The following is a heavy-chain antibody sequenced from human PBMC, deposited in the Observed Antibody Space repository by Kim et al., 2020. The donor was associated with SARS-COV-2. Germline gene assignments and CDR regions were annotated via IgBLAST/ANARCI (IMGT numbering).Heavy chain of an antibody. CDR2: ISQSGSA. CDR3: ARSGSTRGYYYYYMDV. Sequence: SETLSLTCAVYGGSFSGYYWSWIRQPPGQGLEWIGEISQSGSANYDPSLKSRVTMSLDTAKNQFFLKLSFVTAADTAVYYCARSGSTRGYYYYYMDVWG. CDR1: GGSFSGYY. J-gene: IGHJ6*03. D-gene: IGHD2-2*01. V-gene: IGHV4-34*01.